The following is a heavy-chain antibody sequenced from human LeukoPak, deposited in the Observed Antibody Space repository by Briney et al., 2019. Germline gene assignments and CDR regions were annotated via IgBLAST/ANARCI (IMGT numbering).Heavy chain of an antibody. V-gene: IGHV3-21*01. CDR2: ISSTSTYR. CDR3: ARNGNDFWSGYSNYYYYYMDV. CDR1: GFTFSTYG. Sequence: PGGSLRLSCEASGFTFSTYGMIWVRQAPGKGPEWVSSISSTSTYRHYADAVKGRFTISRDNTKNSLYLQMNSLRAEDTAVYYCARNGNDFWSGYSNYYYYYMDVWGKGTTVTVSS. J-gene: IGHJ6*03. D-gene: IGHD3-3*01.